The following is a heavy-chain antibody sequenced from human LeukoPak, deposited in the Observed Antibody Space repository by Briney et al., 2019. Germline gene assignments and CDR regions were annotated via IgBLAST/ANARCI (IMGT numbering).Heavy chain of an antibody. V-gene: IGHV4-34*01. CDR3: ARGLNHSSSFDY. CDR2: INHSGST. D-gene: IGHD6-6*01. J-gene: IGHJ4*02. Sequence: SETLSLTCAVYGGSFSGYYWSWIRQPPGKGLEWIGEINHSGSTNYNPSLKSRVTISVDTSKNQFSLKLSSVTAADTAVYYCARGLNHSSSFDYWGQGTLVTVSS. CDR1: GGSFSGYY.